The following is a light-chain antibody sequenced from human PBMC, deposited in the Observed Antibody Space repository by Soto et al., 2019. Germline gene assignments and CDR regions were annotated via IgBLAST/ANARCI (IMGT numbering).Light chain of an antibody. V-gene: IGKV1-39*01. CDR1: QSISSY. CDR3: QQNYITPRT. CDR2: AAS. J-gene: IGKJ1*01. Sequence: DIQMTQSPSSLSASVGDRVTITCRASQSISSYLNWYQQKPGKAPKLLIYAASSFQSGVPSRFSGSGSGTDFTLTISSLRPEDFATYYCQQNYITPRTFGQGTKVEIK.